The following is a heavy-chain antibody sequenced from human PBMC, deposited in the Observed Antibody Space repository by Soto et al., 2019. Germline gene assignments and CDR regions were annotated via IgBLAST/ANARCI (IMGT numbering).Heavy chain of an antibody. J-gene: IGHJ4*02. V-gene: IGHV4-59*01. D-gene: IGHD3-10*01. CDR3: ARVAAYGSGSHHDY. Sequence: TLSLTCTGSGGSISSYYWSWIRQPPGKGLEWIGYIYYSGSTNYNPSLKSRVTISVDTSKNQFSLKLSSVTAADTAVYYCARVAAYGSGSHHDYWGQGTLVTVSS. CDR2: IYYSGST. CDR1: GGSISSYY.